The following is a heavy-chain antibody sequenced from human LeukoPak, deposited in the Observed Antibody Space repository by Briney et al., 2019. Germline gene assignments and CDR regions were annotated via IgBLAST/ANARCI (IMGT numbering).Heavy chain of an antibody. CDR3: ARVYGDY. Sequence: GGSLRLSCVASGFTFSSYWISWVRQAPGKGLEWVANINQDGSEKYDVDSAKGRFTISRDNAKNSLYPQMNSLRVEDTAMYYCARVYGDYWGQGTLVTVSS. CDR2: INQDGSEK. V-gene: IGHV3-7*01. J-gene: IGHJ4*02. D-gene: IGHD4-17*01. CDR1: GFTFSSYW.